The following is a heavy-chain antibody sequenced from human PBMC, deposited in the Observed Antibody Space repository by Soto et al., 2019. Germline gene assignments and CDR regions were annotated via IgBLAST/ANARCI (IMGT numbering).Heavy chain of an antibody. D-gene: IGHD1-26*01. V-gene: IGHV3-30-3*01. CDR1: GVTFSNYP. Sequence: PGGALRLYRSASGVTFSNYPMNWVRQAPDKGLQWVAVISYDGSNRDYADSVRGRFTISRDNSKNTLYLQMNSLRPEDTAVYYCAQLLGGSYAFEIWGQGTMVTVSS. J-gene: IGHJ3*02. CDR2: ISYDGSNR. CDR3: AQLLGGSYAFEI.